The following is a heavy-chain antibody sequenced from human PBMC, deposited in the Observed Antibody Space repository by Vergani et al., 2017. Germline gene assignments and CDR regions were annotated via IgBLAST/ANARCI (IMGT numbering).Heavy chain of an antibody. J-gene: IGHJ4*02. CDR1: GGTFSSYT. D-gene: IGHD2-15*01. CDR2: IIPILGIA. CDR3: ARVDCSGSSCGLDY. V-gene: IGHV1-69*02. Sequence: QVQLVQSGAEVKKPGSSVKVSCKASGGTFSSYTISWVRQAPGQGLEWMGRIIPILGIANYAQKFQGRVTITADKSTSTAYMELSSLRSEDTAVYYCARVDCSGSSCGLDYWGQGTLVTVSS.